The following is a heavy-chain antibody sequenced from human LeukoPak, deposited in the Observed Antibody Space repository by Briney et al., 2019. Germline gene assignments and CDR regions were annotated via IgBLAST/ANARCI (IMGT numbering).Heavy chain of an antibody. CDR3: ARLGYCSGGSCYENEYYYYYGMDV. CDR1: GFTFSSYS. Sequence: GGSLRLSCAASGFTFSSYSMNWVRQAPEKGLEWVSSISSSSSYIYYADSVKGRFTISRYNAKNSLYLQMNSLRAEDTAVYYCARLGYCSGGSCYENEYYYYYGMDVWGQGTTVTVSS. D-gene: IGHD2-15*01. V-gene: IGHV3-21*01. CDR2: ISSSSSYI. J-gene: IGHJ6*02.